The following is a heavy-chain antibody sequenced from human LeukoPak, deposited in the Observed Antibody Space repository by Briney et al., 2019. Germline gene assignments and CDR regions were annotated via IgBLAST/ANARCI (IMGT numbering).Heavy chain of an antibody. Sequence: PSETLSLTCTVSGGSISSYYWSWIRQPPGKGLEWIGYIYYSGSTNYNPSLKSRVTISVDTSKNQFSLKLSSVTAADTAVYYCAGIAADRGGYYYYYYGMDVWGQGTTVTVSS. CDR3: AGIAADRGGYYYYYYGMDV. V-gene: IGHV4-59*01. CDR2: IYYSGST. J-gene: IGHJ6*02. CDR1: GGSISSYY. D-gene: IGHD6-13*01.